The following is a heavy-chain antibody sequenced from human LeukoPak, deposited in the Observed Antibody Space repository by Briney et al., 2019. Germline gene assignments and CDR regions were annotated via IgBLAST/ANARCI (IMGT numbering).Heavy chain of an antibody. CDR1: GFTFNTFW. J-gene: IGHJ4*02. CDR2: IKEDGGEK. CDR3: ARSSIFDY. V-gene: IGHV3-7*01. Sequence: GGSLRLSCEVSGFTFNTFWMSWVRQAPGKGLEWVAIIKEDGGEKCYVDSVKGRFTISRDNAKNSVYLQMNSLRAEDTAVYYCARSSIFDYWGQGTLVTVSS.